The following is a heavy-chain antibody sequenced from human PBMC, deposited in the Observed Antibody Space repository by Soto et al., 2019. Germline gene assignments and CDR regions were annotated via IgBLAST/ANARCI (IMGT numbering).Heavy chain of an antibody. J-gene: IGHJ6*02. V-gene: IGHV2-26*01. CDR1: GFSLSNARMG. Sequence: QVTLKESGPVLVNPTETLTLTCTVSGFSLSNARMGVSWIRQPPGKALEWLAHIFSNDEKSYSTSLKSRLTISKDTSKSQVVLTMTNMDPVDTATYYCARIRTADYDFWSGYYDYYYYGMDVWGQGTTVTVSS. CDR2: IFSNDEK. D-gene: IGHD3-3*01. CDR3: ARIRTADYDFWSGYYDYYYYGMDV.